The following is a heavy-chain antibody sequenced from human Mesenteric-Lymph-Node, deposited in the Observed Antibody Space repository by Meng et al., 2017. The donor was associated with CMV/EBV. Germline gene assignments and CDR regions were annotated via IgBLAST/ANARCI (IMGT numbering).Heavy chain of an antibody. CDR2: IYSGGST. V-gene: IGHV3-53*05. J-gene: IGHJ4*02. CDR1: GFTVSNNY. Sequence: GGSLRLSCAASGFTVSNNYMSWVRQAPGKGLEWVSVIYSGGSTYYADSVKGRFTISRDNSKNTLYLQMNSLRAEDTAVYYCASPLICSSTSCASRWGQGTLVTVSS. D-gene: IGHD2-2*01. CDR3: ASPLICSSTSCASR.